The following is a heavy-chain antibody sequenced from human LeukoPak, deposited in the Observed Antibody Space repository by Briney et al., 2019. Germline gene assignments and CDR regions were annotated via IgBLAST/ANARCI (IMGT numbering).Heavy chain of an antibody. D-gene: IGHD6-13*01. CDR3: ARPTKVGSSWYWWFDP. V-gene: IGHV3-74*01. Sequence: PGGSLRLSCAASGFTFSSYWMHWVRQAPGKGLVWVSRINNDGSSTSYADSVKGRFTISRDNAKNTLYLQMNSLRAEDTAVYYCARPTKVGSSWYWWFDPWGQGTLVTVSS. J-gene: IGHJ5*02. CDR1: GFTFSSYW. CDR2: INNDGSST.